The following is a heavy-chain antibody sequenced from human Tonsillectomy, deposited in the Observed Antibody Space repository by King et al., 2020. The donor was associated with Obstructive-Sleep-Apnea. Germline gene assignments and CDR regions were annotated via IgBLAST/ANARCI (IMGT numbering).Heavy chain of an antibody. CDR1: GFTFSSYS. CDR3: ARDSQGGGHGKWFDP. CDR2: ISSSSSTI. J-gene: IGHJ5*02. V-gene: IGHV3-48*04. D-gene: IGHD3-16*01. Sequence: VQLVESGGGLVQPGGSLRLSCAASGFTFSSYSMNWVRQAPGKGLEWVSYISSSSSTIYYADFVEGRFTISRDNAKNSLYLQMNTLSAEDTAVYYCARDSQGGGHGKWFDPWGQGTLVTVSS.